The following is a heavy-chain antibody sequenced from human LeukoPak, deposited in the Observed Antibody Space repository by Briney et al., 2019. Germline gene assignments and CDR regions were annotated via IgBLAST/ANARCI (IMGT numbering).Heavy chain of an antibody. Sequence: GGSLRLSCSASGFTFSRYAMHWVRQTPGKGLEYVSAITNNGRSTYYADSVKGRFTISRDNSKNTLYLQMSSLRAEDTAVYYCASTYSYDSSGYYPFDYWGQGTLVTVPS. CDR1: GFTFSRYA. V-gene: IGHV3-64D*06. CDR2: ITNNGRST. D-gene: IGHD3-22*01. CDR3: ASTYSYDSSGYYPFDY. J-gene: IGHJ4*02.